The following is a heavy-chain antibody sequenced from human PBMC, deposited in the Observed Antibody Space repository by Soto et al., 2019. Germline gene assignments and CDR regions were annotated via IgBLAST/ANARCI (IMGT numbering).Heavy chain of an antibody. Sequence: EVQLVDSGGGLVQPGGSLRLSCAASGFTVSSNYISWVRQAPGKGLEWVSAFYSDGTTYYADSVRGRFTISRDNSKNTVYLHMNSLGAEDTAVYYCARATTVATVFDYWGQGTLVTVSS. D-gene: IGHD4-17*01. V-gene: IGHV3-66*01. CDR2: FYSDGTT. CDR1: GFTVSSNY. CDR3: ARATTVATVFDY. J-gene: IGHJ4*02.